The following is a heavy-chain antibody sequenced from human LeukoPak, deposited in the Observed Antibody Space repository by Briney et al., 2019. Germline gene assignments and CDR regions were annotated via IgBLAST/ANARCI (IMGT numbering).Heavy chain of an antibody. CDR1: GFTFSDYY. CDR3: IVFGDSNH. V-gene: IGHV3-53*01. D-gene: IGHD4-17*01. CDR2: IHTSGDT. Sequence: GGSLRLSCAASGFTFSDYYMSWVRQAAGKGLEWVSAIHTSGDTCYADSVKGRFTISRDTSKNTLYLQINSLRVEDTAVYYCIVFGDSNHWGQGTLVTVSS. J-gene: IGHJ5*02.